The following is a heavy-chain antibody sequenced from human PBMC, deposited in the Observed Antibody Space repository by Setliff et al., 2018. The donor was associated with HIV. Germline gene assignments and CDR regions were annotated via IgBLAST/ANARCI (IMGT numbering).Heavy chain of an antibody. Sequence: GASVKVSCKASEVTFSNYGIAWVRQAPGQGLEWMGGIIPVYATANSAQKFQDRITITADESTSTAFMELSSLRPEDTAVYYCARAHTLVIPDAKRNYYYYMDVWGKGTTVTVSS. D-gene: IGHD2-2*01. CDR2: IIPVYATA. CDR1: EVTFSNYG. V-gene: IGHV1-69*13. J-gene: IGHJ6*03. CDR3: ARAHTLVIPDAKRNYYYYMDV.